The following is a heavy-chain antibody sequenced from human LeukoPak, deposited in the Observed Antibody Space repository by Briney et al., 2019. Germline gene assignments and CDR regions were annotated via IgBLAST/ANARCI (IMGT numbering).Heavy chain of an antibody. CDR1: GLTFSNFA. Sequence: GGTLRLSCAASGLTFSNFAMSWVRQAPGKRLEWGSAMSGRGRTTFYADPVKGRFIIRRADSKNTLFLQMDSLRDEDTAVYYCGKGGIALVRGSFDYWGQGTLVTVSS. D-gene: IGHD3-10*01. CDR2: MSGRGRTT. J-gene: IGHJ4*02. CDR3: GKGGIALVRGSFDY. V-gene: IGHV3-23*01.